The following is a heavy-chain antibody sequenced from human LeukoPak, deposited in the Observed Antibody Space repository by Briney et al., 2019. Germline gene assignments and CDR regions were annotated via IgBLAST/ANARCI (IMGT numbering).Heavy chain of an antibody. CDR1: GYRFISHY. D-gene: IGHD2-21*02. Sequence: ASVKVSCKASGYRFISHYIHCVRQAPGQGPEWLGWMHAGNGNTRYPEKFEGRVTMTRDTSSNTAYMDLTSLRSDDTAVYYCAREGSYCVGGDCYSFDFWGQGTLVTVSS. CDR2: MHAGNGNT. J-gene: IGHJ4*02. V-gene: IGHV1-2*02. CDR3: AREGSYCVGGDCYSFDF.